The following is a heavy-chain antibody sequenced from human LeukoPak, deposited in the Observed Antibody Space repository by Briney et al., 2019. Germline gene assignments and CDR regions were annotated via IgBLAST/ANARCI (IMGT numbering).Heavy chain of an antibody. V-gene: IGHV3-23*01. J-gene: IGHJ6*02. CDR1: GFTFSSYA. D-gene: IGHD3-22*01. CDR3: AKGSSGYSDYYYGMDV. Sequence: GGSLRLSCAASGFTFSSYAMSWVRQAPGKGLEWVSAISGSGGSTYYADSVKGRFTISRDNSKNMLYLQMNSLRAEDTAVYYCAKGSSGYSDYYYGMDVWGQGTTVTVSS. CDR2: ISGSGGST.